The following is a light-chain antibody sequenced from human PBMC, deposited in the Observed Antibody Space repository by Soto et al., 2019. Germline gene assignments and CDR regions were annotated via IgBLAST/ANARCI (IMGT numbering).Light chain of an antibody. CDR1: QSVTNF. CDR3: QQRYRWPET. CDR2: NAS. Sequence: EIVLTQSPGTLSLSPGERATLSCRASQSVTNFLAWYQQKPGQSPSLLIYNASNRATGIPARFSGSGSGTDITLTICSLEPEDFAVYYCQQRYRWPETFGQGTKVEI. J-gene: IGKJ1*01. V-gene: IGKV3-11*01.